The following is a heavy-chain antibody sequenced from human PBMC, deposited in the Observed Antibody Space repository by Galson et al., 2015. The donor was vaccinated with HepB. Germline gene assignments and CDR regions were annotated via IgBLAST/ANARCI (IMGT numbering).Heavy chain of an antibody. D-gene: IGHD3-10*01. CDR1: GGSISSNNYY. J-gene: IGHJ5*02. V-gene: IGHV4-39*01. Sequence: ETLYLTCTVSGGSISSNNYYWGWIRQPPGKGLEWIGSIHYRGSTYYNPSPKSRVTISVDTSKNHFSLNLTSVTAADTAVYYCARQVAFILGGTGVWFNPWCQGTLVTVSS. CDR3: ARQVAFILGGTGVWFNP. CDR2: IHYRGST.